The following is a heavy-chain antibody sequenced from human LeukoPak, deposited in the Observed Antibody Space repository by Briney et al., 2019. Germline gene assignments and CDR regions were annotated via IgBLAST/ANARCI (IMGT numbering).Heavy chain of an antibody. CDR3: ARAYSTPSPFDY. D-gene: IGHD6-6*01. Sequence: ASVKVSCKASGYVFTSHYIHWMRQAPGHGLEWMGMINPSGGSTSYAQKFQGRVTMTRDTSTSTVYLELSSLRSEDTAVYYCARAYSTPSPFDYWGQGTLVTVSS. CDR1: GYVFTSHY. J-gene: IGHJ4*02. CDR2: INPSGGST. V-gene: IGHV1-46*01.